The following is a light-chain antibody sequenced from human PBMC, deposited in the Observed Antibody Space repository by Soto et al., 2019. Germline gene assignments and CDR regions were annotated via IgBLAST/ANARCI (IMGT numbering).Light chain of an antibody. V-gene: IGKV3-11*01. CDR3: QQRSGWPYT. CDR1: QSVDTS. J-gene: IGKJ2*01. Sequence: VLTQSPATLSLSPGEGDTLSCRASQSVDTSLAWYQQRPGQAPRLLIYNTYNRASGIPARFSGSGSGTDFALTISSLEPEDFAVYYCQQRSGWPYTFGQGTNLEI. CDR2: NTY.